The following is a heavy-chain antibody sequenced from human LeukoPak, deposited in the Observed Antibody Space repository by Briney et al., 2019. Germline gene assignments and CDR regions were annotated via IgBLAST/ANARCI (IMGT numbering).Heavy chain of an antibody. CDR3: AKGVYYYDSSGYYYTYYFDY. CDR1: GFTFTSYA. J-gene: IGHJ4*02. Sequence: GGSLRLSCVASGFTFTSYAMSWVRQAPGKGLEWVSYIRGSGSTTHYADPVKGRFTISRDNSKNTLNLQINSLRAEDTAVYYCAKGVYYYDSSGYYYTYYFDYWGQGILVTVSS. D-gene: IGHD3-22*01. V-gene: IGHV3-23*01. CDR2: IRGSGSTT.